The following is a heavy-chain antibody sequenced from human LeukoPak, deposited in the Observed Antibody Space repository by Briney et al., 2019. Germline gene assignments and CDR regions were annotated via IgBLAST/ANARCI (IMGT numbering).Heavy chain of an antibody. CDR2: ISSSSSYI. J-gene: IGHJ3*02. Sequence: GGSLRLSCAASGFTFGSYSMNWVRQAPGKGLEWVSSISSSSSYIYYADSVKGRFTISRDNAKNSLYLQMNSLRAEDTAVYYCARDPAYCGGDCSPGGVDAFDIWGQGTMVTVSS. CDR1: GFTFGSYS. CDR3: ARDPAYCGGDCSPGGVDAFDI. V-gene: IGHV3-21*01. D-gene: IGHD2-21*02.